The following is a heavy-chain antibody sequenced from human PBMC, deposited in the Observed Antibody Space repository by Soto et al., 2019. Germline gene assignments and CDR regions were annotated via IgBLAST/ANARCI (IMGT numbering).Heavy chain of an antibody. CDR2: INAGNGNT. D-gene: IGHD3-22*01. J-gene: IGHJ3*02. Sequence: ASVKVSCKASGYTFTSYAMHWVRQAPGQRLEWMGWINAGNGNTKYSQKFQGRVTITRDTSASTAYMELSSLRSEDTAVYYCARPDYYDSSGYYGDIDAFDIWGQGTMVTV. V-gene: IGHV1-3*01. CDR3: ARPDYYDSSGYYGDIDAFDI. CDR1: GYTFTSYA.